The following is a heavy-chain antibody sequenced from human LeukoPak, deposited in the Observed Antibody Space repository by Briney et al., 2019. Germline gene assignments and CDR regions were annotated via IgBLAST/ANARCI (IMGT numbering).Heavy chain of an antibody. J-gene: IGHJ4*02. CDR2: INPSDGST. V-gene: IGHV1-46*01. CDR3: VFRGSYRFDY. Sequence: ASVKVSCKASGYTFTIFNIHWVRQAPGQGLKWMGMINPSDGSTSYAQKFQGRVTMTSDTSISTAYMELSRLRSDDTAVYYCVFRGSYRFDYWGQGTLVTVSS. D-gene: IGHD3-16*02. CDR1: GYTFTIFN.